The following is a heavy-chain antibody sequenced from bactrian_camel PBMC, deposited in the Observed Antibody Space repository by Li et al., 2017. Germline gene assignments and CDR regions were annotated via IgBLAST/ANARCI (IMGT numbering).Heavy chain of an antibody. CDR2: VDTDGST. CDR1: GYIDSRYC. CDR3: ASRAITSCRLTSDFRY. J-gene: IGHJ6*01. V-gene: IGHV3S1*01. D-gene: IGHD3*01. Sequence: VQLVESGGGSVQAGESLTLSCVASGYIDSRYCVGWFRQAPGKEREGVAAVDTDGSTQYADSVKGRFTISQDNAKNTLYLQMDSLKPEDTAMYYCASRAITSCRLTSDFRYWGQGTQVTVS.